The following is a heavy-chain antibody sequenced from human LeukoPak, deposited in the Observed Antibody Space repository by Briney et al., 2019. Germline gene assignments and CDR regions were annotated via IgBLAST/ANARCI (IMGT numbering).Heavy chain of an antibody. CDR1: GHTVSTNY. J-gene: IGHJ4*02. CDR3: ARRLPAAWGADY. Sequence: GGSLRLSCAASGHTVSTNYMSWVRQAPGKGLEWVSVIYSGGSTYYADSVKGRFTISRDNSKNTLYLQMNSLRAEDTAVYYCARRLPAAWGADYWGQGTLVTVSS. V-gene: IGHV3-53*01. CDR2: IYSGGST. D-gene: IGHD7-27*01.